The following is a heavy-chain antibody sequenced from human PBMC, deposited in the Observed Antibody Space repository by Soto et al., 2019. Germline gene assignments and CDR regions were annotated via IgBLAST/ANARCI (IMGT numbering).Heavy chain of an antibody. CDR3: TRDPDFWSGYYVYYFDY. D-gene: IGHD3-3*01. CDR2: IRSKAYGGTT. Sequence: GGSLRLSCTATGFNFGDYAMSWVRQAPGKGQEWVGFIRSKAYGGTTEYAASVEGRFTISRDDSKSIAYLQMNSLKTEDTAVYYCTRDPDFWSGYYVYYFDYWGQGTLVTVSS. V-gene: IGHV3-49*04. J-gene: IGHJ4*02. CDR1: GFNFGDYA.